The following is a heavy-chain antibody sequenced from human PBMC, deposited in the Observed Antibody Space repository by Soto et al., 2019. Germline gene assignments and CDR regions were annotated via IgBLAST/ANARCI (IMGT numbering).Heavy chain of an antibody. CDR2: ISWNSGSI. J-gene: IGHJ3*02. CDR3: AKLLLSPHDAFDI. Sequence: QPGGSLRLSCAASGFTFDDYAMHWVRQAPGKGLEWVSGISWNSGSIGYADSVKGRFTISRDNAKNSLYLQMNSLRAEDTALYYCAKLLLSPHDAFDIWGQGTMVT. V-gene: IGHV3-9*01. CDR1: GFTFDDYA.